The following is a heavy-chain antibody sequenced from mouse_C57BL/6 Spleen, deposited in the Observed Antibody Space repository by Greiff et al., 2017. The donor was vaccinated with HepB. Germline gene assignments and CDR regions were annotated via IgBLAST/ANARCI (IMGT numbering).Heavy chain of an antibody. CDR2: IDPEDGET. CDR1: GFNIKDYY. V-gene: IGHV14-2*01. D-gene: IGHD1-1*01. Sequence: VQLQQSGAELVKPGASVKLSCTASGFNIKDYYMHWVKQRTEQGLEWIGRIDPEDGETKYAPNFQGKATITADTSSNTAYLQLSSLTSEDTAVYYCARSHYYGSSDYYAMDYWGQGTSVTVSS. CDR3: ARSHYYGSSDYYAMDY. J-gene: IGHJ4*01.